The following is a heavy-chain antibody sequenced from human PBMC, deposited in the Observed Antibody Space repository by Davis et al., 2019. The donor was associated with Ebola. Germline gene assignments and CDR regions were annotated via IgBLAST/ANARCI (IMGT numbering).Heavy chain of an antibody. D-gene: IGHD5-24*01. CDR1: GFTFSSYS. V-gene: IGHV3-48*02. J-gene: IGHJ4*02. CDR2: ISSSSSTI. Sequence: GGSLRLSCAASGFTFSSYSMHWVRQAPGKGLEWVSYISSSSSTIYYADSVKGRFTISRDNAKNSLYLQMNSLRDEDTAVYYCARDGVATIGYYFDYWGQGTLVTVSS. CDR3: ARDGVATIGYYFDY.